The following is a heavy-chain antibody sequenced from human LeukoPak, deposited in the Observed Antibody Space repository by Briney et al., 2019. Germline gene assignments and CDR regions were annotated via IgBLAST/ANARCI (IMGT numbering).Heavy chain of an antibody. Sequence: PGGSLRLSCAASGFTFSSYWMHWVRQAPGKGLVWVSRINSDGSSTSYADSMKGRFTISRDNAKNTLYLQMNSLRAEDTAVYYCARDKDQDGMDVWGQGTTVTVSS. CDR3: ARDKDQDGMDV. CDR2: INSDGSST. CDR1: GFTFSSYW. V-gene: IGHV3-74*01. J-gene: IGHJ6*02. D-gene: IGHD2-15*01.